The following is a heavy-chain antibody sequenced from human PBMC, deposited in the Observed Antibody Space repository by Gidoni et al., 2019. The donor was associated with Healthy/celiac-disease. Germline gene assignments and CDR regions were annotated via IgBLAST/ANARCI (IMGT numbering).Heavy chain of an antibody. CDR3: ASISYGDYVHY. D-gene: IGHD4-17*01. CDR2: ISYDGSNK. J-gene: IGHJ4*02. V-gene: IGHV3-30-3*01. CDR1: GFTFSSYA. Sequence: QVQLVESGGGVVQPGRSLRLSCAASGFTFSSYAMHWVRQAPGKGLEWVAVISYDGSNKYYADSVKGRFTISRDNSKNTLYLQMNSLRAEDTAVYYCASISYGDYVHYWGQGTLVTVSS.